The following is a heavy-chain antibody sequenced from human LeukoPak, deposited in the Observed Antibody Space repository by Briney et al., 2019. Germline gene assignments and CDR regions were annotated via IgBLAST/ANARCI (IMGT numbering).Heavy chain of an antibody. CDR1: GYTFTGYH. V-gene: IGHV1-2*04. Sequence: ASVKVSCKASGYTFTGYHMHWVRQAPGQGLEWMGWINPNSGGTNYAQKFQGWVTMTRDTSISTAYMELSRLRSDDTAVYYCARGGELRYFDWLLSGAFDIWGQGTMVTVSS. D-gene: IGHD3-9*01. CDR2: INPNSGGT. J-gene: IGHJ3*02. CDR3: ARGGELRYFDWLLSGAFDI.